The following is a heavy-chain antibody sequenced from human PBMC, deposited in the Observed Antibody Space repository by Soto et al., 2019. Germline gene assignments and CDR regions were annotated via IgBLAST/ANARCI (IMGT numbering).Heavy chain of an antibody. J-gene: IGHJ6*02. CDR2: ISSSSSYI. CDR3: ARDIHTFFGEVINEVDYYYGMDV. CDR1: GFTSSSYS. D-gene: IGHD3-3*01. V-gene: IGHV3-21*01. Sequence: EVQLVESGGGLVKPGGYLRLSCAASGFTSSSYSMNWVRQAPGKGLEWVSSISSSSSYIYYADSVKGRFTISRDNANNSLYLQMNSLRSEDTAVYYCARDIHTFFGEVINEVDYYYGMDVWGQGTTVTVSS.